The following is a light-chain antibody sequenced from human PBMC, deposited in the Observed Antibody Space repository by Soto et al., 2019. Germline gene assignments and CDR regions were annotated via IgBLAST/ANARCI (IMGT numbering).Light chain of an antibody. CDR3: QQSGT. V-gene: IGKV1-5*01. CDR2: DAS. Sequence: DIQMTQSPSTLSASVGDRVTITCRASQSISSWLAWYQQKPGKAPKLLIYDASSLESGVPSRFSSSGSGTEFTLTISSLQPDDFATYYCQQSGTFGQGTKVEIK. CDR1: QSISSW. J-gene: IGKJ1*01.